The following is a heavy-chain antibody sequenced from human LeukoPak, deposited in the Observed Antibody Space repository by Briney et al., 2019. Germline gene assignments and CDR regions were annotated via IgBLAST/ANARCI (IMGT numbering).Heavy chain of an antibody. CDR1: GLIFSNAW. V-gene: IGHV3-23*05. J-gene: IGHJ4*02. D-gene: IGHD4-11*01. CDR2: FKTNYNQV. Sequence: GGSLRLSCEASGLIFSNAWMNWVRQAPGKGLEWVSTFKTNYNQVYYAESVRGRFTISTDNSKNTAYLQMNSLRVEDTALYYCARSVPDYTRFDFWGQGALVTVSS. CDR3: ARSVPDYTRFDF.